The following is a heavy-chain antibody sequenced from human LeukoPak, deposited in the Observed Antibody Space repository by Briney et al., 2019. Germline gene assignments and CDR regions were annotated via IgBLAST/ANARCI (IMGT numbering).Heavy chain of an antibody. D-gene: IGHD1-26*01. V-gene: IGHV1-69*06. CDR3: ARDFSGSYSDY. CDR2: IIPIFGTA. J-gene: IGHJ4*02. Sequence: RASVKVSCKASGGTFSSYAISWVRQAPGQGLEWMGGIIPIFGTANYAQKFQGRVTITADKSTSTAYMELSSLRAEDTAVYYCARDFSGSYSDYWGQGTLVTVSS. CDR1: GGTFSSYA.